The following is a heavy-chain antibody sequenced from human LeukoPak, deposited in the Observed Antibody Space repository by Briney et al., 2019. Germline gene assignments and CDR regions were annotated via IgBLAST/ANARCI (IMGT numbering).Heavy chain of an antibody. V-gene: IGHV1-69*13. D-gene: IGHD1-26*01. CDR2: IIPIFGTA. Sequence: ASVKVSCKASGGTFSSYAISWVRQAPGQGLEWMGGIIPIFGTANYAQKFQGRVTITADESTSTAYMELSSLRSEDTAVYYCVRGGFGLGVGTTRGLNWFDPWGQGTLVTVSS. CDR3: VRGGFGLGVGTTRGLNWFDP. CDR1: GGTFSSYA. J-gene: IGHJ5*02.